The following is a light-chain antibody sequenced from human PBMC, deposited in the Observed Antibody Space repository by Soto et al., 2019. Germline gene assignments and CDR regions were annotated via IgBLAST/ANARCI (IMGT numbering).Light chain of an antibody. CDR1: QRVSSNN. V-gene: IGKV3-20*01. Sequence: EIVLTQSPATLSLSPGEGATLSCRASQRVSSNNLAWYQQKPGQAPRLLIYGASSRATGIPDRFSGSGSGTDFTLTISRLEPEDFAVYYCQQYGTSPTFGQGTKVDIK. J-gene: IGKJ1*01. CDR2: GAS. CDR3: QQYGTSPT.